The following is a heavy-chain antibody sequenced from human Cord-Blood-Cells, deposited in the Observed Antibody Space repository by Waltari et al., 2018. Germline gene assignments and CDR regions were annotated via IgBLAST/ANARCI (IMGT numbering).Heavy chain of an antibody. Sequence: QVQLVQSGAEVKKPGAAVKVSCKDSGYTFTGYYMHWLSPAPGQGLEWMAWMNPSSGGTNSAQQFQGRVTMTRDTSISTADLEVVRLGSDETAVYYCARYRISGYSTSWYDYWGQGTLVTVAS. CDR3: ARYRISGYSTSWYDY. CDR1: GYTFTGYY. D-gene: IGHD6-13*01. V-gene: IGHV1-2*02. CDR2: MNPSSGGT. J-gene: IGHJ4*02.